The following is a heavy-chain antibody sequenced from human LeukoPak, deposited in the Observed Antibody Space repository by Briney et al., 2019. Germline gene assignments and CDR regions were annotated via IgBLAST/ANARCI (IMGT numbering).Heavy chain of an antibody. J-gene: IGHJ4*02. CDR1: GGTFTSYT. CDR3: ARSPHYDFWSGQFDY. D-gene: IGHD3-3*01. Sequence: SVKVSCKASGGTFTSYTISWVRHAPGQGLEWKGRIIPILGIANYAQKFQGRVTITADKSTSTAYMELSSLRSEDTAVYYCARSPHYDFWSGQFDYWGQGTLVTVSS. V-gene: IGHV1-69*02. CDR2: IIPILGIA.